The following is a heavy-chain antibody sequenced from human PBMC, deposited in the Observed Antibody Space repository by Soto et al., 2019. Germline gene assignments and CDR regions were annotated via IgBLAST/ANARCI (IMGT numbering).Heavy chain of an antibody. CDR2: INPNSGGT. V-gene: IGHV1-2*04. CDR3: AREGGAPGRGGDYYYGMDV. J-gene: IGHJ6*02. D-gene: IGHD2-21*01. Sequence: ASVKVSCKASGYTFTGYYMHWVRQAPGQGLEWMGWINPNSGGTNYAQKFQGWVTMTRDTSISTAYMELSRLRSDDTAVYYCAREGGAPGRGGDYYYGMDVWGQGTTVTVSS. CDR1: GYTFTGYY.